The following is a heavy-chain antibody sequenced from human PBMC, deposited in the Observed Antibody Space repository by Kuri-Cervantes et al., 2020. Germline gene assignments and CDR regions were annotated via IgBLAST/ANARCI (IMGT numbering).Heavy chain of an antibody. J-gene: IGHJ4*02. CDR3: AKGSPLDY. CDR1: GFTFSTYW. CDR2: INIDGSST. V-gene: IGHV3-74*01. Sequence: GESLKISCAASGFTFSTYWIHWVRQTPGKGLVWVSRINIDGSSTNYADSVKGRFTISRDNSKNTLYLQMNSLRAEDTAVYYCAKGSPLDYWGQGTLVTVSS. D-gene: IGHD1-14*01.